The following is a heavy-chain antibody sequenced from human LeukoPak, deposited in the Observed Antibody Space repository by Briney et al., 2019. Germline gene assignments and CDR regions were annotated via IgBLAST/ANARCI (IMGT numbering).Heavy chain of an antibody. V-gene: IGHV3-53*01. D-gene: IGHD4-17*01. CDR1: GFDISYNY. J-gene: IGHJ2*01. Sequence: GGSLRLSCVASGFDISYNYVGWVRQAPGKGLEWVSVIHTGGTTHYADSVKGRFTISRDNSKNTVYLQMDSLRAEDTAMYYCAREPNWSPTTPGYFDLWGRGTLVTVSS. CDR2: IHTGGTT. CDR3: AREPNWSPTTPGYFDL.